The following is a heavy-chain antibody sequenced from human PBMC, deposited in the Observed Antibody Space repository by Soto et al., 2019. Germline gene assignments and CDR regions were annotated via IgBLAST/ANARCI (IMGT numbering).Heavy chain of an antibody. Sequence: SETLSLTCAVSGSSISSGGYSWSWIRQPPGKGLEWIGYIYHSGSTYYKPPLKSRVTMSVDTSKNQFSLKLSSVTAVDTAVYYCARNIGLVVRGVIDYGMDVWGQGTTVTVSS. D-gene: IGHD3-10*01. V-gene: IGHV4-30-2*01. J-gene: IGHJ6*02. CDR3: ARNIGLVVRGVIDYGMDV. CDR2: IYHSGST. CDR1: GSSISSGGYS.